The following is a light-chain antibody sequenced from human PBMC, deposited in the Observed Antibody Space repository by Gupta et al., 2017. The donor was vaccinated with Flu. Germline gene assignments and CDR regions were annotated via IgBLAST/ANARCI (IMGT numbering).Light chain of an antibody. V-gene: IGLV3-21*02. CDR1: NIGGKR. Sequence: SYVLTQPPSLSVAPGQTARLSRGGKNIGGKRVHWFQQKEGQAPVLVVYDDIDRPSGIPERFSGSNSGNTATLTISRVGAGDEADYYCQVWDSIGDHPFVFGTGTKVTVL. CDR2: DDI. CDR3: QVWDSIGDHPFV. J-gene: IGLJ1*01.